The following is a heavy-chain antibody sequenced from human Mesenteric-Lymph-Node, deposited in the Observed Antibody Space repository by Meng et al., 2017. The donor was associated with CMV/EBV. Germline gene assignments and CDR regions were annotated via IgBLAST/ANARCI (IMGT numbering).Heavy chain of an antibody. CDR1: GGSSRSHH. Sequence: SETLSLTCAVYGGSSRSHHWTWIRQSPGKGLEWIGEISHSGDTNYNPSLKSRLSISVDTSKNQFSLNLNSVTAADAAFYYCARQTSSGSYPSYFDYWGQGTLVTVSS. CDR2: ISHSGDT. CDR3: ARQTSSGSYPSYFDY. V-gene: IGHV4-34*01. D-gene: IGHD7-27*01. J-gene: IGHJ4*02.